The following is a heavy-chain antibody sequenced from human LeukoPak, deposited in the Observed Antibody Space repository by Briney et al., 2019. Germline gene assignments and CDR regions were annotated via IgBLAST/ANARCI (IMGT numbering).Heavy chain of an antibody. CDR2: ISGSGGST. CDR3: AKVAIFGVVIGWFDP. J-gene: IGHJ5*02. CDR1: GFTFSSYA. D-gene: IGHD3-3*01. Sequence: PGGSLGLSCAASGFTFSSYAMSWVRQAPGKGLEWVSAISGSGGSTYYADSVKGRFTISRDNSKNTLYLQMNSLRAEDTAVYYCAKVAIFGVVIGWFDPWGQGTLVILSS. V-gene: IGHV3-23*01.